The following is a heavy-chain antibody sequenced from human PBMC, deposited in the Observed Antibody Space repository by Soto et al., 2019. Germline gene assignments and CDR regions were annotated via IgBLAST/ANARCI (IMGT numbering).Heavy chain of an antibody. J-gene: IGHJ6*02. CDR1: GFTFSSYA. D-gene: IGHD3-10*01. CDR3: AKDRNTMVRGVLIIAPDYYYYGMDV. V-gene: IGHV3-23*01. CDR2: ISGSGGST. Sequence: PGGSLRLSCAASGFTFSSYAMSWVRQAPGKGLEWVSAISGSGGSTYYADSVKGRFTISRDNSKNTLYLQMNSLRAEDTAVYYCAKDRNTMVRGVLIIAPDYYYYGMDVWGQGTTVTVS.